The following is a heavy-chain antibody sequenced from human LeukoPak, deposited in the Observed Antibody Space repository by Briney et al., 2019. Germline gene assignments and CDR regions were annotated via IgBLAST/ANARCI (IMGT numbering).Heavy chain of an antibody. V-gene: IGHV3-9*01. CDR2: ISWNSGSI. D-gene: IGHD1-26*01. CDR1: GFTFDDYA. Sequence: GGSLRLSCAASGFTFDDYAMHWVRQAPGKGLEWVSGISWNSGSIGYADSVKGRFTISRDNARNSLYLQMNSLRAEDTALYYCAKGVGATFDAFDTWGQGTMVTVSS. J-gene: IGHJ3*02. CDR3: AKGVGATFDAFDT.